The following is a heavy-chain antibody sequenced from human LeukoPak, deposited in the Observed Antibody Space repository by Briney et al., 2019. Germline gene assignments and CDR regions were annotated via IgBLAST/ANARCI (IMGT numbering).Heavy chain of an antibody. CDR2: ISYDGSNK. CDR3: ARDPIVGYSYGSYYFDY. Sequence: GGSLRLSCAASGFTFSSYAIHWVRQAPGKGLEWVAVISYDGSNKYYADSVKGRFTISRDNSKNTLYLQMNSLRAEDTAVYYCARDPIVGYSYGSYYFDYWGQGTLVTVSS. CDR1: GFTFSSYA. V-gene: IGHV3-30*04. D-gene: IGHD5-18*01. J-gene: IGHJ4*02.